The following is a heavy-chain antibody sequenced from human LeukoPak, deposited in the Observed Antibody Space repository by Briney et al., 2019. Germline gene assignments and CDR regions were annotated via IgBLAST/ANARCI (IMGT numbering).Heavy chain of an antibody. CDR2: ISFQGCNK. Sequence: GWSLSLSRAASVLTLSSYAMHGVGQAPAKGLEGVVVISFQGCNKYNADSVKGRFTISRDNSKNTLYLQISSPRAEDTTVYYCARGVLRYFDRPDYWGHGALVTVSS. V-gene: IGHV3-30*04. J-gene: IGHJ4*01. D-gene: IGHD3-9*01. CDR1: VLTLSSYA. CDR3: ARGVLRYFDRPDY.